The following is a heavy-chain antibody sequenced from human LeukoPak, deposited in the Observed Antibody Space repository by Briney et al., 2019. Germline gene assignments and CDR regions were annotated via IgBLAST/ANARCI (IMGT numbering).Heavy chain of an antibody. CDR1: GGSISSYY. D-gene: IGHD2-15*01. CDR3: ARDRREQYCSGGSCYSALGFFDY. V-gene: IGHV4-59*01. Sequence: SETLSLTCTVSGGSISSYYWSWIRQPPGKGLEWTGYIHDSGSTNYNPSLKSRVTISVDTSKNRFSLKLSSVTAADTVVYYCARDRREQYCSGGSCYSALGFFDYWGQGTLVTVSS. J-gene: IGHJ4*02. CDR2: IHDSGST.